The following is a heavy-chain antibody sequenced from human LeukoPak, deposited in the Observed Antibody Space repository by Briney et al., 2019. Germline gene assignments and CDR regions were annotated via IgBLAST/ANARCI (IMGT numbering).Heavy chain of an antibody. CDR2: IYYLGST. V-gene: IGHV4-59*01. Sequence: PSDTLSLTCTVSGGSSSSCYWSWIRQPPGKGLEWVGHIYYLGSTNYNPSLKSRVTISIDTSKNYFSLKLNSVIAADTAVYYCARDRPGIYWYFDLWGRGTLVTVSS. D-gene: IGHD3-10*01. CDR3: ARDRPGIYWYFDL. J-gene: IGHJ2*01. CDR1: GGSSSSCY.